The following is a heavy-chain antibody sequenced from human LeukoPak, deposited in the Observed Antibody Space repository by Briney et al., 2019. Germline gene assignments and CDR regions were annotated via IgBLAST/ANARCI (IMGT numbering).Heavy chain of an antibody. J-gene: IGHJ4*02. D-gene: IGHD3-16*01. Sequence: TAETLSLTCTVSGGSMSGYYWSWIRQPPGKGLEWIGYIFSSGSFNFNPSLKSRVTISVDTSRNQVSLRLSSVTAADTAVYSCARRSKLGYYFDSWGQGILVTVSS. CDR3: ARRSKLGYYFDS. CDR1: GGSMSGYY. CDR2: IFSSGSF. V-gene: IGHV4-59*08.